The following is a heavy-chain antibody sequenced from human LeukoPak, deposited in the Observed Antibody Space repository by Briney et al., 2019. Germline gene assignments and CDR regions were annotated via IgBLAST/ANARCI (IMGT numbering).Heavy chain of an antibody. V-gene: IGHV3-13*01. CDR3: AKGPLMGATTGVFDY. CDR1: GFTFSSYD. D-gene: IGHD1-26*01. CDR2: IGTAGDT. Sequence: GGSLRLSCAASGFTFSSYDMHWVRQATGKGLEWVSAIGTAGDTYYPGSVKGRFTISRENAKNSLYLQMNSLRAEDTALYYCAKGPLMGATTGVFDYWGQGTLVTVSS. J-gene: IGHJ4*02.